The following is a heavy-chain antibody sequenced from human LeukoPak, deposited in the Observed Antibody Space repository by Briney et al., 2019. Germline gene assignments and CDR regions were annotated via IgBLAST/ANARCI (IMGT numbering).Heavy chain of an antibody. CDR2: INPSGGST. J-gene: IGHJ4*02. CDR1: GYTFTSYY. Sequence: ASVKVSCKASGYTFTSYYMHWVRQAPGQGLEWMGIINPSGGSTSYAQKFQGRVTMTRDMSTSTVYMELSSLRSEDTAVYYCARDGGYCSGGSCYSWSTPEYYFDYWGQGTLVTVSS. V-gene: IGHV1-46*01. D-gene: IGHD2-15*01. CDR3: ARDGGYCSGGSCYSWSTPEYYFDY.